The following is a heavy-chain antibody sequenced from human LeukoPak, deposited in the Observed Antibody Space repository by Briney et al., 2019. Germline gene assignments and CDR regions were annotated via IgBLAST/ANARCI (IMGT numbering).Heavy chain of an antibody. D-gene: IGHD6-13*01. CDR3: AKAPYSTNWGYFDH. CDR1: GFTFSNYA. CDR2: ISGGGVTT. Sequence: GGSLRLSCAASGFTFSNYAMSWVRQAPGRGLEWISSISGGGVTTYYADSVKGRFTISRDNSKSTVSLQMNSLSAEDTALYSCAKAPYSTNWGYFDHWGQGTLVTVSS. V-gene: IGHV3-23*01. J-gene: IGHJ4*02.